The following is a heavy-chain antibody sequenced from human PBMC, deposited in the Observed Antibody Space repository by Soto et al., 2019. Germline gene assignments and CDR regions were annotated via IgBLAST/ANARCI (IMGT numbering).Heavy chain of an antibody. CDR3: ARGRAMVRGVIIGGWFDP. J-gene: IGHJ5*02. D-gene: IGHD3-10*01. CDR2: INPSGGST. CDR1: GYTFTSYE. Sequence: QVQLVQSGAEVKKPRASVTVSGKASGYTFTSYEMHWVRQAPGQGLEWMGIINPSGGSTSYAQKFQGRGTMTRDTSTSTGYMELSSLRSEDTAVYYCARGRAMVRGVIIGGWFDPWGQGTLVTVSS. V-gene: IGHV1-46*03.